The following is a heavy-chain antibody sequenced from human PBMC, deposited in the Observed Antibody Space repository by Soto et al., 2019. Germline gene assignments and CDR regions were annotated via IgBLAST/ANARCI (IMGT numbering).Heavy chain of an antibody. Sequence: PGGSLRLSCAASGFTFSSYAMSWVRQAPGKGLEWVSAISGSGGSTYYADSVKGRFTISRDNSKNTLYLQMNSLRAEDTAVYYCATGGYYGGNSGPVSYAFDIWGQGTMVTVSS. CDR3: ATGGYYGGNSGPVSYAFDI. D-gene: IGHD4-17*01. J-gene: IGHJ3*02. CDR1: GFTFSSYA. CDR2: ISGSGGST. V-gene: IGHV3-23*01.